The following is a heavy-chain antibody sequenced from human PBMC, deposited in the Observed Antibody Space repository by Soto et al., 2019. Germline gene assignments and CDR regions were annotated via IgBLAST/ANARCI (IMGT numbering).Heavy chain of an antibody. CDR1: GFTFSSYS. CDR3: AKLSRNIKNWCDP. J-gene: IGHJ5*02. V-gene: IGHV3-23*01. Sequence: EVQLLESGGGLVQPGGSLRLSCAVSGFTFSSYSFSWVRQPPGKGLEWIARISVSGANTHYADSVKGRFTVSRDKSKNTLYLQMNKLRAEDTAVYYCAKLSRNIKNWCDPWGQGTLVTVSS. CDR2: ISVSGANT.